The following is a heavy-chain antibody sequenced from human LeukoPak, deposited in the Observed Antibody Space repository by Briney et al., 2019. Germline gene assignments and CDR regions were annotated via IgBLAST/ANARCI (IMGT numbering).Heavy chain of an antibody. V-gene: IGHV4-34*01. J-gene: IGHJ3*02. Sequence: PSETLSLTCAVYGGSFSGYYWSWIRQPPGKGLEWIGEINHSESTNYNPSLKSRVTISVDTSKNQFSLKLSSVTAADTAVYYCARALYCSSTSCYSAFDIWGQGTMVTVSS. CDR2: INHSEST. CDR3: ARALYCSSTSCYSAFDI. CDR1: GGSFSGYY. D-gene: IGHD2-2*01.